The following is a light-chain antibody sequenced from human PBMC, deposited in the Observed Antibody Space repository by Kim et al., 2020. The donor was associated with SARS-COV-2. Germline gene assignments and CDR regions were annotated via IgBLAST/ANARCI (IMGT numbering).Light chain of an antibody. CDR1: NIGSKS. CDR3: QVWDSSSDHYV. V-gene: IGLV3-21*04. CDR2: YDS. Sequence: ATGMKAGMSGGGNNIGSKSVLWDLQKPDQTAVLVIYYDSDRPSGIPGRFSGSNSGNTDTLTIRRVEAGDEADYYCQVWDSSSDHYVFGTGTKVTVL. J-gene: IGLJ1*01.